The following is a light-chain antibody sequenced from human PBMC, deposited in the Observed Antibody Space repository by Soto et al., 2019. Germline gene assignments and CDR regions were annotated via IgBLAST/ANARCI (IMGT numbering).Light chain of an antibody. J-gene: IGKJ5*01. V-gene: IGKV3-20*01. Sequence: EIVLTQSPGTLSLSPGARATLPCRAGQSVRSAYGAWDQHTPGQAPRLLFCGASTRATGIADRCSGSGSGTDFSLTISRLGPEDFAVYYCQQYGSSPFTFGQGTRLEN. CDR2: GAS. CDR1: QSVRSAY. CDR3: QQYGSSPFT.